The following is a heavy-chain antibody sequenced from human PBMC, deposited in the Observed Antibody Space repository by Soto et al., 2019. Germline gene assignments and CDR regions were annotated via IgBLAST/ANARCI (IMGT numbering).Heavy chain of an antibody. V-gene: IGHV3-33*01. J-gene: IGHJ5*02. Sequence: GGSLRLSCAASGFTFSSYGMHWVRQAPGKGLEWVAVIWYDGSNKYYADSVKGRFTISRDNSKNTLYLQMNSLRAEDTAVYYCARGGPITIFEPHWFDPWGQGTLVTVSS. D-gene: IGHD3-3*01. CDR3: ARGGPITIFEPHWFDP. CDR2: IWYDGSNK. CDR1: GFTFSSYG.